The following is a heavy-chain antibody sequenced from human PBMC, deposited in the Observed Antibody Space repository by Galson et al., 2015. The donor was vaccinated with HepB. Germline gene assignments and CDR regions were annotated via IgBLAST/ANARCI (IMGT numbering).Heavy chain of an antibody. D-gene: IGHD2-2*01. V-gene: IGHV3-21*01. CDR1: GFTFSNYS. J-gene: IGHJ3*02. CDR3: ARGRGDCTSTSCLLNLDI. CDR2: ISSTSSYI. Sequence: SLRLSCAASGFTFSNYSMNWVRQAPGQGLEWVSSISSTSSYIYYADSVKGRFTISRDNAKNSLYLQINSPRVEDTAIYYCARGRGDCTSTSCLLNLDIWGQGTMVTVSS.